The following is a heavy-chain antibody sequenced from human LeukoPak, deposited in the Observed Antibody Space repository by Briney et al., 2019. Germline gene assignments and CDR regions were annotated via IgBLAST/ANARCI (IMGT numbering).Heavy chain of an antibody. V-gene: IGHV3-30*18. CDR2: ISYDGRNK. Sequence: GGSLRLSCAASGFTFSSYGMHWVRQAPGKGLQWVAVISYDGRNKYYADSVKGRFTISRDNSKNTLYLQMNSLRAQDTAVYYCAKDEVTATLGWYFDYWGQGTLVTVSS. CDR1: GFTFSSYG. J-gene: IGHJ4*02. CDR3: AKDEVTATLGWYFDY. D-gene: IGHD2-21*02.